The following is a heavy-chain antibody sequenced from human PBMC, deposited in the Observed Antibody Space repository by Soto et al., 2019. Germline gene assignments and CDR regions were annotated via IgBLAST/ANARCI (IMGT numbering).Heavy chain of an antibody. CDR3: ARDAGYEGYCSGGSCYSDAYWYFDL. CDR2: ISSSSSTI. Sequence: GGSLRLSCAASGFTFSSYSMNWVRQAPGKGLEWVSYISSSSSTIYYADSVKGRFTISRDNAKNSLYLQMNSLRAEDTAVYYCARDAGYEGYCSGGSCYSDAYWYFDLWGRGTLVTVSS. V-gene: IGHV3-48*01. D-gene: IGHD2-15*01. J-gene: IGHJ2*01. CDR1: GFTFSSYS.